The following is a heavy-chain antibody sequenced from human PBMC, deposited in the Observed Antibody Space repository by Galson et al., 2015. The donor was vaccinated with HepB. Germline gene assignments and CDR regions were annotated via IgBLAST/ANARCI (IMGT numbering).Heavy chain of an antibody. D-gene: IGHD1-14*01. J-gene: IGHJ4*02. V-gene: IGHV3-73*01. CDR1: GFTFSGSA. CDR3: SIVYGDTGINYFGY. Sequence: SLRLSCAASGFTFSGSAIHWGGQASGKGLEWVSRIRSRTNSDATAYAESTKGRFTISRDDSKNTAYLQMNSLKTEDTAVYYCSIVYGDTGINYFGYWGRGTLVTVSS. CDR2: IRSRTNSDAT.